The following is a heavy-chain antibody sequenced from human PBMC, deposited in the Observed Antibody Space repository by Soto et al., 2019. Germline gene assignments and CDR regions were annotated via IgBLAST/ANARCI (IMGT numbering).Heavy chain of an antibody. J-gene: IGHJ5*02. CDR3: AGEIPPARLVDTATGGHYTWFDP. CDR2: IYYSGRT. Sequence: PSETLSLTCSVSGDSVSSISHYWALIRLSPGKGLEWIGYIYYSGRTYYNPSLKSRVAISVDTSKNQFSLKLSSVTAADTAVYYCAGEIPPARLVDTATGGHYTWFDPWGQGTLVTVSS. D-gene: IGHD5-18*01. CDR1: GDSVSSISHY. V-gene: IGHV4-30-4*02.